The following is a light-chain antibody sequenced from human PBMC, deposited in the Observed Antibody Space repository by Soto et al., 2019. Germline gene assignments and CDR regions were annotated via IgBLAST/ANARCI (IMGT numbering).Light chain of an antibody. CDR3: QQYYHSPRT. CDR1: QRVSSRY. V-gene: IGKV3-20*01. Sequence: EIVLTQSSGTLSLSPGERATISCRASQRVSSRYFAWFQQRPGQVPRLLIFGSSSRAPGIPDRFSGSGSGTDFTLTISRLEPEDFGVYYCQQYYHSPRTFGQGSKVEIK. CDR2: GSS. J-gene: IGKJ1*01.